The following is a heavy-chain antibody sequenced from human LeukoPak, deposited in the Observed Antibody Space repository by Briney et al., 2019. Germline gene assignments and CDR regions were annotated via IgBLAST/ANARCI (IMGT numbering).Heavy chain of an antibody. V-gene: IGHV4-34*01. CDR2: INHSGST. CDR1: GGSFSGYY. J-gene: IGHJ4*02. Sequence: SETLSLTCAVYGGSFSGYYWSWIRQPPGKGLEWIGEINHSGSTNYNPSLKSRVTISVDTSENQFSLKLSSVTAADTAVYYCARDQTYYYDSSVPFDYWGQGTLVTVSS. D-gene: IGHD3-22*01. CDR3: ARDQTYYYDSSVPFDY.